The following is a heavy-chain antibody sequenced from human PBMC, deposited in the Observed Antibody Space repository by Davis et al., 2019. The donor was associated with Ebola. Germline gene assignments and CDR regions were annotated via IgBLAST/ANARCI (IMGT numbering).Heavy chain of an antibody. CDR3: ASVGGDGSRNLEGLDS. D-gene: IGHD3-16*01. CDR2: INYNGRT. Sequence: MPSETLSLTCTVSGASISTHDWSWVPQSPGKGLEWFADINYNGRTNYKPSLARRVTISIATSKNQFSLKLSSVTAADTAVYYCASVGGDGSRNLEGLDSWSQGTLVTVSS. CDR1: GASISTHD. J-gene: IGHJ4*02. V-gene: IGHV4-59*11.